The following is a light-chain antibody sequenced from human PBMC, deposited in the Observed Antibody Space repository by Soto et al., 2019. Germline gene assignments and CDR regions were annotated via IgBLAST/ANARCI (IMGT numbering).Light chain of an antibody. Sequence: DIQMTQSPSTLSASVGDRVTITCRASQSISSWLAWYQQKPGTAPKLLIYKASTLESGSGTDFTLTISRLEPEDFAVYYCQQYGSSTFGQGTKVDIK. V-gene: IGKV1-5*03. J-gene: IGKJ1*01. CDR1: QSISSW. CDR3: QQYGSST. CDR2: KAS.